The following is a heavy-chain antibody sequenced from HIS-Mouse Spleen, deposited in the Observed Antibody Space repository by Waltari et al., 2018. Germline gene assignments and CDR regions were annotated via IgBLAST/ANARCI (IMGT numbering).Heavy chain of an antibody. Sequence: QVQLVQSGAEVKKPGASVKVSCKASGYTFTGYYMHWVRQAPGQGLEWMDWINPTSGGTNYAQKFQGRVTMTRDTSISTAYMELSRLRSDDTAVYYCARDSIAVMDVWGQGTTVTVSS. V-gene: IGHV1-2*02. CDR1: GYTFTGYY. CDR3: ARDSIAVMDV. CDR2: INPTSGGT. D-gene: IGHD6-19*01. J-gene: IGHJ6*02.